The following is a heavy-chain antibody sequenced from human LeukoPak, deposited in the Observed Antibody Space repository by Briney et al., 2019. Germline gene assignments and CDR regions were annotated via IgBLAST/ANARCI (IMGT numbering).Heavy chain of an antibody. CDR2: INHSGST. Sequence: SETLSLTCAVYGGSFSGYYWSWIRQPPGKGLEWIGEINHSGSTYYNPSLKSRITISVDTSKNQFSLKLTSVTAADTAVYWCARQGELEVFDYWGQGTLVTVSS. J-gene: IGHJ4*02. CDR3: ARQGELEVFDY. D-gene: IGHD1-1*01. V-gene: IGHV4-34*01. CDR1: GGSFSGYY.